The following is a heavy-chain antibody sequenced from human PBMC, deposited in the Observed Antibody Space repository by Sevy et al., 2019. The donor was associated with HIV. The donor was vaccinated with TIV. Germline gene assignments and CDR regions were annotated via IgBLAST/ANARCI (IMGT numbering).Heavy chain of an antibody. Sequence: GGSLRLSCTASGFSFGDYAMNWVRQAPGKGLEWVAFLKNKARGGTLDHAASVKGRFTISRDDSKSIVYLQMNDLRTEDTGLYYSTRWKGAQSIFDYWGQGALVTVSS. CDR3: TRWKGAQSIFDY. CDR1: GFSFGDYA. CDR2: LKNKARGGTL. V-gene: IGHV3-49*04. J-gene: IGHJ4*02. D-gene: IGHD1-1*01.